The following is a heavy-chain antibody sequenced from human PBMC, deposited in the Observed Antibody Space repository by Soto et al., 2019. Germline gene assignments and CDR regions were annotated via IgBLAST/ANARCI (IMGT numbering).Heavy chain of an antibody. CDR2: IKQDGSEK. D-gene: IGHD3-16*01. J-gene: IGHJ3*02. CDR3: SRDLCEAARRVEYAFDS. Sequence: EVRLVESGGGLVQPGGSLRLSCAASAFTFNSYWMSWVRQAPGTGLEWVANIKQDGSEKYYVDAVKGRFTISRDNAKNSLYLQMNRLRAEAPAVYYCSRDLCEAARRVEYAFDSWGQGTMVTVSS. V-gene: IGHV3-7*03. CDR1: AFTFNSYW.